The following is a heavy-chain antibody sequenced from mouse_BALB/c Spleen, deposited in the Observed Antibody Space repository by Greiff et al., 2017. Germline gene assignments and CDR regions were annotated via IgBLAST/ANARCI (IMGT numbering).Heavy chain of an antibody. V-gene: IGHV2-3*01. J-gene: IGHJ4*01. Sequence: QVHVKQSGPGLVAPSQSLSFTCTVSGFSLTSYGVSWVRQPPGKGLEWLGVIWGDGSTNYHSALISRLSISKDNSKSQVFLKLNSLQTDDTATYYCAKPNSRNYGNHYYAMDYWGQGTSVTVSS. CDR1: GFSLTSYG. CDR2: IWGDGST. CDR3: AKPNSRNYGNHYYAMDY. D-gene: IGHD2-1*01.